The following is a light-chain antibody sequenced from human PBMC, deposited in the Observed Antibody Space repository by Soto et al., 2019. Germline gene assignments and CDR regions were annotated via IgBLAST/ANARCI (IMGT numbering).Light chain of an antibody. V-gene: IGLV2-8*01. Sequence: QSALTQPPSASASPGQSVTISCTGTSSDVGDYNYVSWYQQYPGKAPKLMIYEVSKRPSGVPDRFSGSKSGNTASLTVSGLQAEDEADYYCSSYAGSNNWVFGGGTKLTVL. CDR2: EVS. CDR1: SSDVGDYNY. CDR3: SSYAGSNNWV. J-gene: IGLJ3*02.